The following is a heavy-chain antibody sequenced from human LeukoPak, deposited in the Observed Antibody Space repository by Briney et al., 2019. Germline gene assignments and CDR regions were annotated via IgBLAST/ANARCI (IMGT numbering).Heavy chain of an antibody. CDR1: GFTFSSNY. Sequence: GGSLRLSCAASGFTFSSNYMSWVRQAPGKGLEWVSVIYSGGSTYYADSVKGRFTISRDNSKNTLYLQMNSLRAEDTAVYYCATQLLSDAFDISGQGTMVTVSS. CDR2: IYSGGST. CDR3: ATQLLSDAFDI. D-gene: IGHD2-2*01. J-gene: IGHJ3*02. V-gene: IGHV3-66*02.